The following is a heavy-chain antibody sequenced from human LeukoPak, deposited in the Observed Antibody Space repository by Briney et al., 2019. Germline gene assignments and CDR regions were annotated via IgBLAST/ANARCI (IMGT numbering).Heavy chain of an antibody. CDR2: ISYDGSNK. J-gene: IGHJ6*03. D-gene: IGHD2-21*02. CDR1: GFTFSSYA. Sequence: GGSLRLSCAASGFTFSSYAMHWVRQAPGKGLEWVAVISYDGSNKYYADSVKGRFTISRDNSKNTLYLQMNSLRAEDTAVYYCAKPRRVTYYYYMDVWGKGTTVTVSS. CDR3: AKPRRVTYYYYMDV. V-gene: IGHV3-30*18.